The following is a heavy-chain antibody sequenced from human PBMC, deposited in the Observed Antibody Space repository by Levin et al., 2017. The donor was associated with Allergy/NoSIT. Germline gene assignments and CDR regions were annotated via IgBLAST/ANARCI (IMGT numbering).Heavy chain of an antibody. Sequence: GGSLRLSCAASGFTFSSYAMHWVRQAPGKGLEWVAVISYDGSNKYYADSVKGRFTISRDNSKNTLYLQMNSLRAEDTAVYYCARVAARVATIHGWFDPWGQGTLVTVSS. V-gene: IGHV3-30-3*01. D-gene: IGHD5-12*01. CDR2: ISYDGSNK. CDR3: ARVAARVATIHGWFDP. J-gene: IGHJ5*02. CDR1: GFTFSSYA.